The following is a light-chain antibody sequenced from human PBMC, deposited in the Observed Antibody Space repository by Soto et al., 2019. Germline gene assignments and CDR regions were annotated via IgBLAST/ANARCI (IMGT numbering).Light chain of an antibody. CDR1: QSVSGY. CDR3: QQRSNWPRT. CDR2: DAS. Sequence: EIVLTQSPATLSLSPGERATLSCRASQSVSGYLAWYQQKPGQAPRLLIYDASNRATGTPARFSGSGSGTDFTLTVSSLEPEDFAVYYCQQRSNWPRTFGQGTKVDIK. V-gene: IGKV3-11*01. J-gene: IGKJ1*01.